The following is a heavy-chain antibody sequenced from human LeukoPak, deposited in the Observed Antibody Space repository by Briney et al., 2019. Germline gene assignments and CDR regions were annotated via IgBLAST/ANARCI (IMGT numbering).Heavy chain of an antibody. V-gene: IGHV3-53*01. CDR3: ARAWDTSYYFDY. J-gene: IGHJ4*02. D-gene: IGHD5-18*01. CDR1: GFTVSGDY. CDR2: IYSGGST. Sequence: GGSLRLSCAASGFTVSGDYMSWVRQAPGKGLEWVSVIYSGGSTYYADSVKGRFTISRDNSKNTLYLQMNSLRAEDTAVYYCARAWDTSYYFDYWGQGNLVTVSS.